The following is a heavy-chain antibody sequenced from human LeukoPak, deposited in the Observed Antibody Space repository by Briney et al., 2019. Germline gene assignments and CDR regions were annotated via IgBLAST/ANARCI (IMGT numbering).Heavy chain of an antibody. CDR3: ARDYDGSGDNWFDP. V-gene: IGHV3-33*01. CDR2: IWYDGSNK. CDR1: GFTFSSYG. J-gene: IGHJ5*02. Sequence: GGSLRLSCAASGFTFSSYGMHWVRQAPGKGLEWVAVIWYDGSNKYYADSVKGRFTISRDNSKNTLYLQMNSLRAEDTAVYYCARDYDGSGDNWFDPWGQGPWSPSPQ. D-gene: IGHD3-10*01.